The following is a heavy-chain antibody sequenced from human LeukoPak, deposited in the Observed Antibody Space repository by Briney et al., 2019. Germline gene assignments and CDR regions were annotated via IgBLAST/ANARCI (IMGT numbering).Heavy chain of an antibody. CDR2: INAGNGNT. CDR1: GYTFTSYA. CDR3: ARLSDPYYFDY. J-gene: IGHJ4*02. V-gene: IGHV1-3*01. Sequence: ASVKVSCKASGYTFTSYAMHWVRQAPGQRLEWMGWINAGNGNTKYSQKFQGRVTITRDTSASTAYMELRSLRSDDTAVYYCARLSDPYYFDYWGQGTLVTVSS.